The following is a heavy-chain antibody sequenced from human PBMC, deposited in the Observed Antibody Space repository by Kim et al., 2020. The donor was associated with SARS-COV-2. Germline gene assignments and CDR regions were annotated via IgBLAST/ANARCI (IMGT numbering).Heavy chain of an antibody. CDR1: GFTFSSYA. V-gene: IGHV3-23*03. J-gene: IGHJ4*02. Sequence: GGSLRLSCAASGFTFSSYAMSWVRQAPGKGLEWVSVIYSGGSSTYYADSVKGRFTISRDNSNNTLYLQMNSLRAEDTAVYYCAKGEGATTDYWGQGTLVTVSS. D-gene: IGHD1-26*01. CDR3: AKGEGATTDY. CDR2: IYSGGSST.